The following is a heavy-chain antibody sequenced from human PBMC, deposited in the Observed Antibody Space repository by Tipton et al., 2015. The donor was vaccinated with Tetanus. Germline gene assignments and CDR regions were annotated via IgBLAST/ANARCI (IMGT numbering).Heavy chain of an antibody. Sequence: LRLSCTVSGGPLSSSHWAWIRQPPGKGLEWIGYIYHSGSTYYNASLKSRVTISEDRSKNQISLRLRSVTAADTAVYYCARVKGTYNHYGLDVWGQGTTVTVSS. CDR2: IYHSGST. V-gene: IGHV4-59*12. CDR3: ARVKGTYNHYGLDV. J-gene: IGHJ6*02. D-gene: IGHD3-10*01. CDR1: GGPLSSSH.